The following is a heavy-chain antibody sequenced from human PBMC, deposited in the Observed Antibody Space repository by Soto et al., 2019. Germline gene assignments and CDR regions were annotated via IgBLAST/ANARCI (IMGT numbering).Heavy chain of an antibody. Sequence: ASVKVSCKASGYTFTGYYLHWVRQAPGQGLEWMGWINPKSGGTKYAQNFQGRVTMTRDTSISTAYMDLSRLRSDDTAVYYCAKSLSPTSLESGGTRYYYNCFGPWGRGPLVTV. CDR3: AKSLSPTSLESGGTRYYYNCFGP. J-gene: IGHJ5*02. CDR1: GYTFTGYY. CDR2: INPKSGGT. V-gene: IGHV1-2*02. D-gene: IGHD3-9*01.